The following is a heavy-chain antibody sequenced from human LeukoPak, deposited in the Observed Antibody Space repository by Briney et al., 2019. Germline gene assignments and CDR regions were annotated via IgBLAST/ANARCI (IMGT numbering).Heavy chain of an antibody. J-gene: IGHJ3*02. Sequence: PSETLSLTCAVYGGSFSGYYWSWIRQPPGKGLEWIGDINHSGSTNYNPSLKSRVTISVDTSKNQFSLKLSSVTAADTAVYYCARGTITMIDWGAFDIWGQGTMVTVSS. V-gene: IGHV4-34*01. D-gene: IGHD3-22*01. CDR3: ARGTITMIDWGAFDI. CDR1: GGSFSGYY. CDR2: INHSGST.